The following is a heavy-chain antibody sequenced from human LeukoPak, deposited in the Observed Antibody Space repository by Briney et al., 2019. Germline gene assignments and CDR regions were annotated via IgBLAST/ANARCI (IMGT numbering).Heavy chain of an antibody. Sequence: SETLSLTCTVSGGSISSYYWSWIRQPAGKGLEWIGRIYTSGSTNYNPSLKSRVTMSVDTSKNQFSLKLSSVTAADTAVYYCARDRRGRPPKNSYSYNRDVGEKGTTTPVS. CDR2: IYTSGST. V-gene: IGHV4-4*07. D-gene: IGHD3-10*01. CDR3: ARDRRGRPPKNSYSYNRDV. CDR1: GGSISSYY. J-gene: IGHJ6*03.